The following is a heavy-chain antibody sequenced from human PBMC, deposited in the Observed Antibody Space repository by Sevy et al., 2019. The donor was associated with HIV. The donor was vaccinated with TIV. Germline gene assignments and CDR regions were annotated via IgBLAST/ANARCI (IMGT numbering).Heavy chain of an antibody. J-gene: IGHJ4*02. Sequence: SETLSLTCTVSGGSITSLYWNWIRQHPGKGLEWIANIYYNGHINYTPSLKSRVTLSLDTSKNQFSLRLSSVTAADTAMYYCAGENAWGRGYSWGQGTLVTVSS. CDR3: AGENAWGRGYS. D-gene: IGHD1-26*01. CDR1: GGSITSLY. CDR2: IYYNGHI. V-gene: IGHV4-59*08.